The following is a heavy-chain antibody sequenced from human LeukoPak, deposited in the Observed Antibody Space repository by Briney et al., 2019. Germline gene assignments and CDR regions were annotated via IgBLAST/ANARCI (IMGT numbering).Heavy chain of an antibody. CDR3: ARGVTMIVVVIHDWYFDL. V-gene: IGHV4-39*01. CDR1: GDSISTTTYN. Sequence: SETLSLTCTVSGDSISTTTYNWGWLRQPPGKGLEWIGRIYYTGITYYNTSLKSRATISVYTSKNQFSLKLSSLTAADTAVYYCARGVTMIVVVIHDWYFDLWGRGTLVTVSS. J-gene: IGHJ2*01. CDR2: IYYTGIT. D-gene: IGHD3-22*01.